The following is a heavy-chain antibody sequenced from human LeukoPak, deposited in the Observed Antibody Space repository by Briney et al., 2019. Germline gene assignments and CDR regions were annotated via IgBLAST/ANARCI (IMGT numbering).Heavy chain of an antibody. V-gene: IGHV4-59*12. CDR2: INYSGST. D-gene: IGHD6-19*01. J-gene: IGHJ3*02. CDR1: GGSISSYY. Sequence: KTSETLSLTCTVSGGSISSYYWSWIRQPPGKGLEWIGYINYSGSTNYNPSLKTRVTVSVDTSKNQFSLKLSSVTAADTAVYYCARLASIYSTGWFLGASDIWGQGTMVTVSS. CDR3: ARLASIYSTGWFLGASDI.